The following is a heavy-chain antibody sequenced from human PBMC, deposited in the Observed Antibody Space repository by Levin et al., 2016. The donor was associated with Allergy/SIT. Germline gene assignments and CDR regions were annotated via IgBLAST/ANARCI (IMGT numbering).Heavy chain of an antibody. Sequence: WVRQAPGQGLEWMGIINPSGGSTSYAQKFQGRVTMTRDTSTSTVYMELSSLRSEDTAVYYCARLKCRAAEGDCPYRDAFDIWGQGTMVTVSS. V-gene: IGHV1-46*01. CDR2: INPSGGST. D-gene: IGHD2-21*02. CDR3: ARLKCRAAEGDCPYRDAFDI. J-gene: IGHJ3*02.